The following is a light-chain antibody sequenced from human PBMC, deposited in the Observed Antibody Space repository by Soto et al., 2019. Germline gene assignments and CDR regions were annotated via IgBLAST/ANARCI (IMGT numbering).Light chain of an antibody. CDR3: QQGYSFPVT. V-gene: IGKV1-12*01. CDR1: QDIGDW. J-gene: IGKJ4*01. Sequence: DIQMTQSPSSLSESVGDRVSLTCGASQDIGDWLAWYQQKPGKAPKXLVYAASSLQSGVPSRFSGSGSGTDFTLTISSLQPEDVATYYCQQGYSFPVTFGGGTKVDIK. CDR2: AAS.